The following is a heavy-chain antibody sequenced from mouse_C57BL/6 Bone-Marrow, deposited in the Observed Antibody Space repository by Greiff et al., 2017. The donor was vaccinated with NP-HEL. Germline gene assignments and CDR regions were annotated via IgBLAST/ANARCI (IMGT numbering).Heavy chain of an antibody. CDR2: IWSGGST. J-gene: IGHJ3*01. D-gene: IGHD2-4*01. V-gene: IGHV2-2*01. Sequence: VKLQESGPGLVQPSQSLSITCTVSGFSLTSYGVHWVRQSPGKGLEWLGVIWSGGSTDYNAAFISRLIISKDNSKSQVFFKMNSLQADDTAIYYCARIYYDYEGAYWGQGTLVTVSA. CDR3: ARIYYDYEGAY. CDR1: GFSLTSYG.